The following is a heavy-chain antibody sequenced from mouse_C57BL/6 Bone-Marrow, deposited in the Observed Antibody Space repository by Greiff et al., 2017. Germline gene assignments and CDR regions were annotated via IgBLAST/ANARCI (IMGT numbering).Heavy chain of an antibody. D-gene: IGHD2-5*01. J-gene: IGHJ3*01. V-gene: IGHV5-4*01. CDR1: GFTFSSYA. CDR3: ARDPHYSNYEGFAY. Sequence: EVKLVESGGGLVKPGGSLKLSCAASGFTFSSYAMSWVRQTPEKRLEWVATISDGGSYTYYPDNVKGRFTISRDNAKNNLYLQMSHLKSEDTAMYYCARDPHYSNYEGFAYWGQGTLDTVSA. CDR2: ISDGGSYT.